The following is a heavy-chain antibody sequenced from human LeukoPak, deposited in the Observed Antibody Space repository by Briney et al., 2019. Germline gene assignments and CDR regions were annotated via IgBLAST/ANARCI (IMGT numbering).Heavy chain of an antibody. D-gene: IGHD1-26*01. Sequence: SETLSLTCTVSGGSISSSSYYWGWIRQPPGKGLEWIGRIYYSGSTYYNPSLKSQVTISVDTSKNQSSLKLSSVTAADTAVYYCARHVPIGGSYTVDYWGQGTLVTVSS. CDR3: ARHVPIGGSYTVDY. J-gene: IGHJ4*02. CDR2: IYYSGST. V-gene: IGHV4-39*01. CDR1: GGSISSSSYY.